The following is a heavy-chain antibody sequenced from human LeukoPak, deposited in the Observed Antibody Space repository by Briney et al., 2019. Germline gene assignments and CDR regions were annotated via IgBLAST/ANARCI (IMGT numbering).Heavy chain of an antibody. Sequence: PGGSLRLSCAASGFTFSSYAMNWVRQGPGKGLEWVSIISGGGGSTYYADSVKGRFTISRDISKNTLSLHMNSLRDKDTAVYFCVRGGSYFGSGSYCIDYWGQGTLVTVSS. V-gene: IGHV3-23*01. D-gene: IGHD3-10*01. CDR2: ISGGGGST. CDR3: VRGGSYFGSGSYCIDY. CDR1: GFTFSSYA. J-gene: IGHJ4*02.